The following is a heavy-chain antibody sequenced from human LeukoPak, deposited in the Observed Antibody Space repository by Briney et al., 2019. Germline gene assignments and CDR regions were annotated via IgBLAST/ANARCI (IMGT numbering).Heavy chain of an antibody. D-gene: IGHD3-9*01. CDR1: GGSIVSYY. CDR2: VYYSGST. Sequence: KPSETLSLTCTVSGGSIVSYYWSWIRQPPGKGLEWIGSVYYSGSTSYNPPLKSRVTISVDTSKNQFSLKLNSVTAADTAVYYCARPLTGYSYFDYWGQGTLVTVSS. V-gene: IGHV4-39*01. CDR3: ARPLTGYSYFDY. J-gene: IGHJ4*02.